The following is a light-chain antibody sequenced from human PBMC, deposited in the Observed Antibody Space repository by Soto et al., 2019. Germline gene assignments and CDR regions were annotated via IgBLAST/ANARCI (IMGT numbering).Light chain of an antibody. CDR2: AAS. Sequence: DIQLTQSPSFLSASVGDRVTITCRASQSISRYLNWYQQKPGKAPKLLIYAASSLQSGVPSRLSGSGSGTDFTLTISSLQPEDFATYYCQQSFSTLVTFGGGTKVDIK. CDR3: QQSFSTLVT. V-gene: IGKV1-39*01. J-gene: IGKJ4*01. CDR1: QSISRY.